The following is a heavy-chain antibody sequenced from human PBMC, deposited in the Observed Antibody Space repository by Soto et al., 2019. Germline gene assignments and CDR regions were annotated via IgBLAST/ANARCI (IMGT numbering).Heavy chain of an antibody. D-gene: IGHD3-22*01. V-gene: IGHV3-23*01. J-gene: IGHJ5*02. Sequence: EVQLLESGGGLVQPGGSLRLSCAASGFTFSSYAMSWVRQAPGKGLEWVSAISGSGGSTYYADSVKGRFTISRDNSKNTLYLQMNSLRAEDKAVYYCAKDKVYYDSSGYNWFDPWGQGTLVTVSS. CDR1: GFTFSSYA. CDR3: AKDKVYYDSSGYNWFDP. CDR2: ISGSGGST.